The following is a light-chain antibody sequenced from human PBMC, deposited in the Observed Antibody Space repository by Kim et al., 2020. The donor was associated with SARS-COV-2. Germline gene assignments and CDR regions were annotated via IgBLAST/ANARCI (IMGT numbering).Light chain of an antibody. Sequence: QSALTQPASVSGSPGQSITISCTGTSSDLGGYNYVSWYQQHPGKAPKLMIYEVTNRPSGVSNRFPGYKSGNTASLTISGLQAEDEADYYCSSYTSTSTLVFGTGTKVTVL. V-gene: IGLV2-14*01. CDR2: EVT. J-gene: IGLJ1*01. CDR1: SSDLGGYNY. CDR3: SSYTSTSTLV.